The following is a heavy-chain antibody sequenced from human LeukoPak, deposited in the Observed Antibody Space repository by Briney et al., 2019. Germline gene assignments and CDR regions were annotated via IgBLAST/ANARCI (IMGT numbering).Heavy chain of an antibody. J-gene: IGHJ6*02. D-gene: IGHD4-17*01. CDR2: IYSGGST. CDR3: ARDNITRIYCDYRYYYYGMDV. V-gene: IGHV3-53*04. CDR1: GFTVSSNY. Sequence: GGSLRLSCAASGFTVSSNYMSWVRQAPGKGLEWVSVIYSGGSTYYADSVNGRFTISRHNSKKTLYLQMNSLRAEDTAVYYCARDNITRIYCDYRYYYYGMDVWGQGTTVTVSS.